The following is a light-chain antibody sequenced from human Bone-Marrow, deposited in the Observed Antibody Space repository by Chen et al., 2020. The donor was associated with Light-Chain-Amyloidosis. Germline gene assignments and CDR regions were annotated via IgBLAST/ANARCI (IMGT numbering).Light chain of an antibody. CDR2: DDS. CDR3: QVWDRSSDRPV. CDR1: NIGSTS. J-gene: IGLJ3*02. Sequence: SYVLTPPSSVSVAPGQTATIACGGNNIGSTSVHWYQRTPGQAPLLVVYDDSDRPSGIPERLSGSNSGNTATMTISRVEAGEEADYYCQVWDRSSDRPVFGGGTKLTVL. V-gene: IGLV3-21*02.